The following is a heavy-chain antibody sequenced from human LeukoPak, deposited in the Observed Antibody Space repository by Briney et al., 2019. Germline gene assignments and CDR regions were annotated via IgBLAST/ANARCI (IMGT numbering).Heavy chain of an antibody. CDR3: ARGIHCSIATCYNWFDP. V-gene: IGHV4-59*01. Sequence: SETLSLTCIVSGGSFSNYYWSWIRQPPGKGLERVGHIYYTGITHYNPSLESRVTISVDTSRNQFSLRLTSVTAADTAVYYCARGIHCSIATCYNWFDPWGQGTLVTVSS. J-gene: IGHJ5*02. D-gene: IGHD2-2*01. CDR1: GGSFSNYY. CDR2: IYYTGIT.